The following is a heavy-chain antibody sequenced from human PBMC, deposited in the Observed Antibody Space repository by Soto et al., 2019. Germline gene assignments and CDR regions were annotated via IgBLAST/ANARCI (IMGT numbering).Heavy chain of an antibody. J-gene: IGHJ4*02. V-gene: IGHV3-23*01. Sequence: GSLILSCAASGFTFSRYGMSWVRQAPGKGLEWVSVISYGGGSTNYADSVKGRFTISRDNSKNTLYLQMNSLRGEDTAVYYCAKGESYYYDSSGYWNYWGQGTLVTVSS. CDR3: AKGESYYYDSSGYWNY. CDR1: GFTFSRYG. CDR2: ISYGGGST. D-gene: IGHD3-22*01.